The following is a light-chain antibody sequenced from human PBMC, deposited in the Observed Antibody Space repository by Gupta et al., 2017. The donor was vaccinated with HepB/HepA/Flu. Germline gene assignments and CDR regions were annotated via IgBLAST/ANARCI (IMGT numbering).Light chain of an antibody. CDR1: QSISNW. CDR3: QQYNSNSET. J-gene: IGKJ1*01. V-gene: IGKV1-5*03. CDR2: ESS. Sequence: DIQMTQSPSTLSASVGDRVTITCRASQSISNWLAWYQQKPGQAPKLLIQESSSLESGVPSRFSGSGSGTEFTLTISSLQPDDFATYYCQQYNSNSETFGQGTKVEIK.